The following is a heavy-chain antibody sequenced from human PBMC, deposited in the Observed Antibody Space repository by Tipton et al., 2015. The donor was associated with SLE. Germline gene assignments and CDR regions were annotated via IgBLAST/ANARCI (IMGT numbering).Heavy chain of an antibody. V-gene: IGHV4-34*01. D-gene: IGHD1-1*01. CDR1: GGSFSGYY. J-gene: IGHJ3*02. CDR2: INHSGST. CDR3: ARLDARRDAFDI. Sequence: TLSLTCAVYGGSFSGYYWNWIRQPPGKGLEWIGEINHSGSTNYNPSLKSRVTISVDTSKNQFSLKLSSVTAADTAVYYCARLDARRDAFDIWGQGTMVTVSS.